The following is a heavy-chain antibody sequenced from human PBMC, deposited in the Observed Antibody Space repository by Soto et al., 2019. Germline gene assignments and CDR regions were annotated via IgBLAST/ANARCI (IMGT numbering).Heavy chain of an antibody. CDR2: ISISSSDR. J-gene: IGHJ4*01. Sequence: GGSLRLSCAASGFTLRTYTMNWVRQAPGKGLEWVSSISISSSDRYYADSVRGRFTISRDNAKNALYLQLNSLRADDTAVYFCVRGMNPLFGGQGTLVTVSS. CDR1: GFTLRTYT. V-gene: IGHV3-21*06. CDR3: VRGMNPLF.